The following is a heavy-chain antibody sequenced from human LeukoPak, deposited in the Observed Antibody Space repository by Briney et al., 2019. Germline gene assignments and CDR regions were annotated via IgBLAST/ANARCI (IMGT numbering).Heavy chain of an antibody. V-gene: IGHV4-34*01. CDR3: ASGRDGYNY. Sequence: SETLSLTCAVYGGSISHYYWSWIRQPPAKGLECIGEINHSGSTNYNPSLKRRVTISVDTSKTQISLRLNSVTAADTAVYCCASGRDGYNYLGQGTLVTVSS. CDR2: INHSGST. J-gene: IGHJ4*02. D-gene: IGHD5-24*01. CDR1: GGSISHYY.